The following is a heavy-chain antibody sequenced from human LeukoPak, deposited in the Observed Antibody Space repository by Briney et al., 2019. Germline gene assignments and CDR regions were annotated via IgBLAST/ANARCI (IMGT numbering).Heavy chain of an antibody. J-gene: IGHJ5*02. V-gene: IGHV1-18*01. CDR3: ARAVTAARSSPFAP. Sequence: ASVKVSCKASGYTFTSYGISWVRQAPGQGLEWMGWISAYNGNTNYPQKLQGRVTMTTDTSTSTAYMELRSLRSDDTAVYYCARAVTAARSSPFAPWGQGTLVTVSS. CDR1: GYTFTSYG. CDR2: ISAYNGNT. D-gene: IGHD6-6*01.